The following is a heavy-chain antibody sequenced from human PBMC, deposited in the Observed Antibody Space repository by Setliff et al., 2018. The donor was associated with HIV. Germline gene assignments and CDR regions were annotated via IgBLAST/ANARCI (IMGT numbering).Heavy chain of an antibody. CDR2: FDPEYDKT. D-gene: IGHD3-22*01. Sequence: ASVKVSCKVSGYTLTELSIHWVRQAPRKGLEWMGGFDPEYDKTFYAQKFQGKVTMAEDTATDTAYMELTSLRSEDTAVYYCATRAYDSRGYLRSRVSGAAFDIWGQGTMVTVSS. CDR3: ATRAYDSRGYLRSRVSGAAFDI. CDR1: GYTLTELS. J-gene: IGHJ3*02. V-gene: IGHV1-24*01.